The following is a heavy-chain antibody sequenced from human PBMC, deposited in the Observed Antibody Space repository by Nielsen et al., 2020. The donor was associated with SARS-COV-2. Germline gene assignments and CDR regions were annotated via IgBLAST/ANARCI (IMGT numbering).Heavy chain of an antibody. J-gene: IGHJ4*02. CDR1: GFTFSSYA. D-gene: IGHD3-10*01. Sequence: GESLKIFCAASGFTFSSYAMHWVRQAPGKGLEWVAVISYDGSNKYYADSVKGRFTISRDNSKNTLYLQMNSLRAEDTAVYYCARDLSYYGSGSHTAGYWGQGTLVTVSS. CDR3: ARDLSYYGSGSHTAGY. V-gene: IGHV3-30-3*01. CDR2: ISYDGSNK.